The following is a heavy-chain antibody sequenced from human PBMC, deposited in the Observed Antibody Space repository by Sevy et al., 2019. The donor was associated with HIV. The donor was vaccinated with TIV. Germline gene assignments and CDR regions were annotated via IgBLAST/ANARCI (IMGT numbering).Heavy chain of an antibody. V-gene: IGHV1-46*01. CDR2: INPSGGST. D-gene: IGHD6-13*01. J-gene: IGHJ3*02. CDR1: GYTFTNYY. CDR3: ARDHTVIGSNWYGAFDI. Sequence: ASVKVSSKASGYTFTNYYMHWVRQAPGQGLEWMGIINPSGGSTSYAQKFQGRLTMTRDTSTSTVYMELSSLRSEDTAVYYCARDHTVIGSNWYGAFDIWGQGTMVTVSS.